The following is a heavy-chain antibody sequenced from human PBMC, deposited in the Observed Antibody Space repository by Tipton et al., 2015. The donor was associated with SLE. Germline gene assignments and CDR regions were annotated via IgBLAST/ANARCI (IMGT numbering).Heavy chain of an antibody. V-gene: IGHV4-34*01. D-gene: IGHD1-14*01. CDR1: GGSFNKYS. CDR2: VNHSGST. CDR3: ASPHMSDRTGVFDV. Sequence: TLSLTCVVYGGSFNKYSWSWIRQAPGKGLEWIGEVNHSGSTNYNPSLKSRVTISLDTSKDQFSLKLTSVTAADTAVYYCASPHMSDRTGVFDVWGQGTLVTVSS. J-gene: IGHJ3*01.